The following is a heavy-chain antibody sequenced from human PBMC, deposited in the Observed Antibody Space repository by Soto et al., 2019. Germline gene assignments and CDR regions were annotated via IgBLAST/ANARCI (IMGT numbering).Heavy chain of an antibody. CDR2: INHSGST. Sequence: SETLSLTCAVYGGSFRGYYWSWIRQPPGKGLEWIGEINHSGSTNYNPSLKSRVTISVDTSKNQFSLKLSSVTAADTAVYFCARGGDSYGYGEYYYYGMDIWGQGTTVTVSS. CDR3: ARGGDSYGYGEYYYYGMDI. V-gene: IGHV4-34*01. D-gene: IGHD5-18*01. J-gene: IGHJ6*02. CDR1: GGSFRGYY.